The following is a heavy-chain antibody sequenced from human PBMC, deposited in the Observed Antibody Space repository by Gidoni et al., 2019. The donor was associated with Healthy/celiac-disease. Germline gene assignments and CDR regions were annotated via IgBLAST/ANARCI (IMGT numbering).Heavy chain of an antibody. CDR1: GGSISSSNW. CDR3: ARGLDYGDYNYYYYYMDV. Sequence: QVQLQESGPGLVKPSGTLSLTCAVSGGSISSSNWWSWVRQPPGKGLELIGEIYHSGSTTYNPSLKSRVTISVDKSKNQFSLKLSSVTAADTAVYYCARGLDYGDYNYYYYYMDVWGKGTTVTVSS. D-gene: IGHD4-17*01. CDR2: IYHSGST. V-gene: IGHV4-4*02. J-gene: IGHJ6*03.